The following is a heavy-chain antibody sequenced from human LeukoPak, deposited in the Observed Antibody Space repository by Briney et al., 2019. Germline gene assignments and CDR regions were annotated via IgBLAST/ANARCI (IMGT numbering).Heavy chain of an antibody. CDR3: ARDQRITMVRGVIISHYYYYMDV. CDR2: INPNSGGT. D-gene: IGHD3-10*01. J-gene: IGHJ6*03. Sequence: ASVKVSCKASGYTFTGYYMHWVRQAPGQGLEWMGWINPNSGGTNYAQKFQGRVTMTRDTSISTAYMELSRLRSDDTAVYYCARDQRITMVRGVIISHYYYYMDVWGKGTTVTISS. V-gene: IGHV1-2*02. CDR1: GYTFTGYY.